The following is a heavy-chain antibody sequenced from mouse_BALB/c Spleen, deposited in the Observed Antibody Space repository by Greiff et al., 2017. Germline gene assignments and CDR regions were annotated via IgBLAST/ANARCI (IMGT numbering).Heavy chain of an antibody. CDR3: VSARARFAY. D-gene: IGHD3-1*01. CDR2: IDPANGNT. J-gene: IGHJ3*01. V-gene: IGHV14-3*02. Sequence: LVESGAELVKPGASVKLSCTASGFNIKDTYMHWVKQRPEQGLEWIGRIDPANGNTKYDPKFQGKATITADTSSNTAYLQLSSLTSEDTAVYYCVSARARFAYWGQGTLVTVSA. CDR1: GFNIKDTY.